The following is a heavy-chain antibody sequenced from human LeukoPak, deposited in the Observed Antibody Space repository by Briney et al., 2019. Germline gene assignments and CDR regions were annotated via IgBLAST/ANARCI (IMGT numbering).Heavy chain of an antibody. CDR1: GGTFSSYA. D-gene: IGHD5-18*01. Sequence: ASVKVSCKASGGTFSSYAISWVRQAPAQGLEWMGGIIPIFGTANYAQKFQGRVTITTDESTSTAYMELSSLRSEDTAVYYCARASGYPPIRQHWGQGTLVTVSS. CDR3: ARASGYPPIRQH. CDR2: IIPIFGTA. J-gene: IGHJ1*01. V-gene: IGHV1-69*05.